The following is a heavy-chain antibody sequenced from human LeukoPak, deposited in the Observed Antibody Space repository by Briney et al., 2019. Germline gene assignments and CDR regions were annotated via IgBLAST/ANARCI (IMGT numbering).Heavy chain of an antibody. J-gene: IGHJ3*02. CDR3: AKESYYYDSSGYAFDI. D-gene: IGHD3-22*01. V-gene: IGHV3-30*18. CDR1: GFSFDDYA. CDR2: ISYDGSNK. Sequence: PGGSLRLSCAASGFSFDDYAMHWVRQAPGKGLEWVAVISYDGSNKYYADSVKGRFTISRDNSKNTLYLQMNSLRAEDTAVYYCAKESYYYDSSGYAFDIWGQGTMVTVSS.